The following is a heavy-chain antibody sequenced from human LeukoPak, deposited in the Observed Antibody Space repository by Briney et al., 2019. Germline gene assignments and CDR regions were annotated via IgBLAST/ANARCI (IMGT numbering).Heavy chain of an antibody. CDR3: ARDLGYSYGPDAFDI. D-gene: IGHD5-18*01. V-gene: IGHV3-7*01. CDR1: GFTCVNFW. J-gene: IGHJ3*02. CDR2: IKQDGSET. Sequence: GGSLRLSCAASGFTCVNFWMSWVLQAPGKAPEWVANIKQDGSETYYLDSVKGRFTISRDNSKNTLYLQMNSLRAEDTAVYYCARDLGYSYGPDAFDIWGQGTMVTVSS.